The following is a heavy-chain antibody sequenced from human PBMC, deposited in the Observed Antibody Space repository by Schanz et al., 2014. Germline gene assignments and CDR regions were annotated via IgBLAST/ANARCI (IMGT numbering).Heavy chain of an antibody. Sequence: EVQLMESGGGLVKPGGSLRLSCVASGFAFSSFAMTWVRQAPGRGLEWVSSISTSGTYMYIADSLKGRLTISRDDAKKSMYLQMNNLRAEDTAVYYCVRVSFADPRLYRGMDRDIGYWGQGTLVTVSS. CDR3: VRVSFADPRLYRGMDRDIGY. CDR1: GFAFSSFA. CDR2: ISTSGTYM. D-gene: IGHD5-18*01. V-gene: IGHV3-21*01. J-gene: IGHJ4*02.